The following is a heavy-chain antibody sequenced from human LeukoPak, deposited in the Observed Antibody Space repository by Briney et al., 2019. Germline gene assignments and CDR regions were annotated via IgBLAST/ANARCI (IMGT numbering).Heavy chain of an antibody. D-gene: IGHD4-17*01. V-gene: IGHV1-46*01. Sequence: ASVKASCKASGYTFTSYYMHWVRQAPGQGLEWMGIINPSGGSTSYAQKFQGRVTMTRDTSTSTVYMELSSLRSEDTAVYYCARDPEGTTTFDYWGQGTLVTVSS. CDR2: INPSGGST. CDR3: ARDPEGTTTFDY. J-gene: IGHJ4*02. CDR1: GYTFTSYY.